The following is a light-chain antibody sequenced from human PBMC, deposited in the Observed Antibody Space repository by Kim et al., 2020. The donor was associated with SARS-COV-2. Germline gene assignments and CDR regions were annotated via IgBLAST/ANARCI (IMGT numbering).Light chain of an antibody. V-gene: IGLV1-47*02. CDR3: SAWDGMMSAWV. CDR2: SHN. J-gene: IGLJ3*02. CDR1: TY. Sequence: ESVTPGATGTITCTGSTYIIWYQQHPKAAPNHLIYSHNPRAPGGPARFFASKSDTSAALAISGGLLEDEDDYYCSAWDGMMSAWVFGGGTQLTVL.